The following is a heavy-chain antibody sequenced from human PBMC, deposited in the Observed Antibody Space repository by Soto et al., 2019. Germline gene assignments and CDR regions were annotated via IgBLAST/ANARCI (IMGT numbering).Heavy chain of an antibody. Sequence: VGSLRLSCAASGFTFDDYTMHWVRQAPGKGLEWVSLISWDGGSTYYADSVKGRFTISRDNSKNSLYLQMNSLRTEDTALYYCAKDIGDYYDSSGALHYWGQGTLVTVS. CDR1: GFTFDDYT. V-gene: IGHV3-43*01. CDR3: AKDIGDYYDSSGALHY. CDR2: ISWDGGST. D-gene: IGHD3-22*01. J-gene: IGHJ4*02.